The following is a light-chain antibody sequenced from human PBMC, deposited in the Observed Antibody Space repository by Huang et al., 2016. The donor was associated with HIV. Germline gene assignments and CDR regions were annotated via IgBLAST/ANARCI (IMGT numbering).Light chain of an antibody. CDR1: QSVSSN. J-gene: IGKJ2*01. V-gene: IGKV3-15*01. CDR3: QQYNNWPPEYT. Sequence: EIVMTQSPATLSVSPGERATLSCRASQSVSSNLAWYQQKPGQAPSLLIYGASTRATGVPAKFSGSGSGTKFTLNISSLQSEDFAVYYCQQYNNWPPEYTFGQGTKLEIK. CDR2: GAS.